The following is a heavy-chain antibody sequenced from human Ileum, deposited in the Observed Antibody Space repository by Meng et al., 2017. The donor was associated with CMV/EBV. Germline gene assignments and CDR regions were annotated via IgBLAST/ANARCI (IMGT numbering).Heavy chain of an antibody. Sequence: SETLSLTCTVSGGSISSGGYYWSWIRQHPGKGLEWIGYIYYSGSTYYNPSLKSRVTISVDTSKNQFSLKLSSVTAADTAVYYCARGPSTIFGVVSLYYFDYWGQGTLVTVSS. J-gene: IGHJ4*02. CDR2: IYYSGST. D-gene: IGHD3-3*01. CDR3: ARGPSTIFGVVSLYYFDY. CDR1: GGSISSGGYY. V-gene: IGHV4-31*03.